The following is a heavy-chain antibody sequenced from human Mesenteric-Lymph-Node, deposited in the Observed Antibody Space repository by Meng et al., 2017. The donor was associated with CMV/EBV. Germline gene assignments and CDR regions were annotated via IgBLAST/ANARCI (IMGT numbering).Heavy chain of an antibody. CDR3: ARDRATASSDS. D-gene: IGHD6-13*01. Sequence: SCETSGYTFTSYGTSWVRPSPGQGLEWMGWISGYNGNINYVQKFQGRVTMTIDTSTSTSYMELRSLRSDDTAVYYCARDRATASSDSWGQGTLVTVSS. J-gene: IGHJ4*02. CDR1: GYTFTSYG. CDR2: ISGYNGNI. V-gene: IGHV1-18*04.